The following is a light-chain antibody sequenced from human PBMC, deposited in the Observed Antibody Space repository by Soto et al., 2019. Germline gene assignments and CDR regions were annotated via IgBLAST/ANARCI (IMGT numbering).Light chain of an antibody. CDR1: TSNVGTYKF. Sequence: QSALTQPASVSGSPVQSITISCTGTTSNVGTYKFVSWYQYHPGKAPKLIVYEGSKRPSGVSSRFSGSKSGNTASLTISGLQADDDGDYYCSSYAGGSSMVFGGGTKLTVL. J-gene: IGLJ3*02. CDR3: SSYAGGSSMV. CDR2: EGS. V-gene: IGLV2-23*01.